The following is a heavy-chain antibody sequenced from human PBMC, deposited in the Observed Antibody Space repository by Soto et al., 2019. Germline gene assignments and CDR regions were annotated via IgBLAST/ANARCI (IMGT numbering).Heavy chain of an antibody. CDR2: MNSITGIA. Sequence: QVQLVQSGAEVKKPGSSVKVSCKASGGTFSRNPVSWVRQAPGQGLEWMGGMNSITGIANYAQKCQDRLTIAADGSMTTAYMDLRSLRSDDTAVYYCARGLLWLSYVDYWGQGTLVTVAS. V-gene: IGHV1-69*01. CDR3: ARGLLWLSYVDY. D-gene: IGHD2-2*01. J-gene: IGHJ4*02. CDR1: GGTFSRNP.